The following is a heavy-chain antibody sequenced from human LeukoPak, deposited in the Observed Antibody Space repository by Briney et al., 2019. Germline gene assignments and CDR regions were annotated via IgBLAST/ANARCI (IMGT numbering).Heavy chain of an antibody. CDR3: ASLVDSSGYYGLPYYMDV. Sequence: SETLSLTCTVSGGSISSYYWGWIRQPPGKGLEWIGSIYHSGSTYYNPSLKSRVTISVDTSKNQFSLKLSSVTAADTAVYYCASLVDSSGYYGLPYYMDVWGKGTTVTVSS. CDR1: GGSISSYY. D-gene: IGHD3-22*01. J-gene: IGHJ6*03. V-gene: IGHV4-38-2*02. CDR2: IYHSGST.